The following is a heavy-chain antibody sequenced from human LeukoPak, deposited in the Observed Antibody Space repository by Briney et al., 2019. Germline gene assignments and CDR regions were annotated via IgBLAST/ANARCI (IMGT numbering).Heavy chain of an antibody. CDR3: AKSHIIAGYVGDY. V-gene: IGHV3-30*02. CDR2: IRHDGSNK. D-gene: IGHD6-13*01. Sequence: GGSLRLSCAASGFTFSSYAMSWVRQAPGKGLEWVAFIRHDGSNKYYADSVKGRFTTSRDNSKNTLYLQMNTLRPEDTAMYYCAKSHIIAGYVGDYWGQGTLVTVSS. CDR1: GFTFSSYA. J-gene: IGHJ4*02.